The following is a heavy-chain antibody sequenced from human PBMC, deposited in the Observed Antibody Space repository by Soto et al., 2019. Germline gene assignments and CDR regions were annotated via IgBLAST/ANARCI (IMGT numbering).Heavy chain of an antibody. D-gene: IGHD6-13*01. Sequence: ASVKVSCKASGYTFTSYAMHWVRQAPGQRLEWMGWINAGNGNTKYSQKFQGRVTITRDTSASTAYMELSSLRSEDTAVYYCASPQYSSSWRGPFDYWGQGTLVTVYS. J-gene: IGHJ4*02. CDR3: ASPQYSSSWRGPFDY. CDR2: INAGNGNT. CDR1: GYTFTSYA. V-gene: IGHV1-3*01.